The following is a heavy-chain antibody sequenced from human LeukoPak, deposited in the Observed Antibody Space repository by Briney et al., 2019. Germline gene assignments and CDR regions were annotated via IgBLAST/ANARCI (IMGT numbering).Heavy chain of an antibody. V-gene: IGHV3-11*01. CDR3: ASTIGWFRELFTSDY. CDR1: GLTFSDYY. Sequence: GGSLRLSCAASGLTFSDYYMSWIRQAPGKGLEWVSYISSSGSTIYYADSVKGRFTISRDNAKNSLYLQMNSLRAEDTAVYYCASTIGWFRELFTSDYWGQGTLVTVSS. CDR2: ISSSGSTI. J-gene: IGHJ4*02. D-gene: IGHD3-10*01.